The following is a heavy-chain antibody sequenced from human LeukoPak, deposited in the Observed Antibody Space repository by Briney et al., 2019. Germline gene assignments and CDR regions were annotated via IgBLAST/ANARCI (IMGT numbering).Heavy chain of an antibody. CDR1: GGSISSYY. CDR3: ARLSNDRSGYWPDYFDY. CDR2: IYYSGGT. Sequence: SETLSLTCTVSGGSISSYYWNWIRQPPGKGLEWIGYIYYSGGTNYSPSLKSRVTISVDMSKNQFSLKLSSVTAADTAVYYCARLSNDRSGYWPDYFDYWGQGILVTVSS. V-gene: IGHV4-59*08. D-gene: IGHD3-22*01. J-gene: IGHJ4*02.